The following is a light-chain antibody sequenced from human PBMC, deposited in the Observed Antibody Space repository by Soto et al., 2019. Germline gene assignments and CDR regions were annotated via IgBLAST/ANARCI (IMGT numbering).Light chain of an antibody. CDR3: QQLNSYPIT. V-gene: IGKV1-9*01. Sequence: DIQMTQSPSAGSACVGDRVSITCRSSQGISSYLAWYQQKPGKAPQLLIYAASTFQRGVPSRFSGSGSGTEFTLTIRSLQPEDFAPYYCQQLNSYPITFGQGTRLEIK. CDR1: QGISSY. J-gene: IGKJ5*01. CDR2: AAS.